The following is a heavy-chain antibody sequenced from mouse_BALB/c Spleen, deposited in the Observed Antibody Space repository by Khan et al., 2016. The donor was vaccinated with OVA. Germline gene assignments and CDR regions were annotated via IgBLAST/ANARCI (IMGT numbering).Heavy chain of an antibody. V-gene: IGHV5-6*01. Sequence: EVQLQESGGDLVKPGGSLKLSCAASGFTFSTYGMSWVRQTPDKRLEWVATISSGGSYTYYPDSVKGRFTISRDNAKNTLYLQMSSLKSEDTAMYYCERLAYYYGSEGFAYWGQGTLVTVSA. D-gene: IGHD1-1*01. CDR3: ERLAYYYGSEGFAY. CDR1: GFTFSTYG. CDR2: ISSGGSYT. J-gene: IGHJ3*01.